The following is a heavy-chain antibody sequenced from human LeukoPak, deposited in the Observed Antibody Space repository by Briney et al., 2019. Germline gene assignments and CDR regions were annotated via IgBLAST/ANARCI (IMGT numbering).Heavy chain of an antibody. V-gene: IGHV3-53*01. D-gene: IGHD4/OR15-4a*01. CDR3: ARRAGAYSHPYDY. CDR2: IYSGDT. CDR1: GFTVSSNS. Sequence: PGGSLRLSCTVSGFTVSSNSMSWVRPAPGKGLEWVSFIYSGDTHYSDSVKGRFTISRDHSKNTLYLQMNSLRAEDTAVYYCARRAGAYSHPYDYWGQGTLVTVSS. J-gene: IGHJ4*02.